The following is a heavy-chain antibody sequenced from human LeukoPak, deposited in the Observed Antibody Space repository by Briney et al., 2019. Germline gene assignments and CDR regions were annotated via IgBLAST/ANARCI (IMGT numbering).Heavy chain of an antibody. CDR1: GYTFTGYY. CDR2: INPNSGGT. D-gene: IGHD2-2*01. Sequence: GASVKVSCMATGYTFTGYYMHWVRQAPGQGLEWMGWINPNSGGTNYAQKFQGRVTMTRDTSISTAYMELSRLRSDDTAVYYCARDRFVQGIVVVPAAFLGNWFDPWGQGTLVTVSS. V-gene: IGHV1-2*02. J-gene: IGHJ5*02. CDR3: ARDRFVQGIVVVPAAFLGNWFDP.